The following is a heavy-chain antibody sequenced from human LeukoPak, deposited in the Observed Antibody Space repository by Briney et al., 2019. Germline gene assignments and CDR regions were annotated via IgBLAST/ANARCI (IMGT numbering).Heavy chain of an antibody. D-gene: IGHD5-24*01. J-gene: IGHJ4*02. CDR2: ITFSGGTT. CDR1: GFPISTYT. CDR3: ARAQGTTNGLLDN. V-gene: IGHV3-23*01. Sequence: GGSLRLSCVVSGFPISTYTTTWVRQTPEKGLEWVSSITFSGGTTYYADSVRGRFTISRDDSENTLYLQMTSLRVEDTAVYYCARAQGTTNGLLDNWGQGGLVTVSS.